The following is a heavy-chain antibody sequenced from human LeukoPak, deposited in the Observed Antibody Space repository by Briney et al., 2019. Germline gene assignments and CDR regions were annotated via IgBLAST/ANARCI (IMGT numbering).Heavy chain of an antibody. CDR2: IYSGGAT. D-gene: IGHD3-10*01. J-gene: IGHJ4*02. Sequence: PGGSLRLSCEASGFTVSSNCMSWVRQAPGKGLEWVSLIYSGGATYYADSVKGRFTISRDNSKNTLYLQMNSLRAEDTAVYYCGSGSYYNEYYFDYWGQGTLVTVSS. CDR3: GSGSYYNEYYFDY. V-gene: IGHV3-66*01. CDR1: GFTVSSNC.